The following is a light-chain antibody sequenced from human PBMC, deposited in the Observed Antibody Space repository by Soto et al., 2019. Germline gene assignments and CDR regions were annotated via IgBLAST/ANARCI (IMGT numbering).Light chain of an antibody. Sequence: IQLTQSPSSLSASVGDRVTITCRATQGISNFLVWYQQKPGKAPKLLIYAASTLQSGVPSRFSGSGAGTDFTLTIGSLQPEDFASYYCQQLYSYPLTFGQGTRLEIK. V-gene: IGKV1-9*01. CDR2: AAS. J-gene: IGKJ5*01. CDR1: QGISNF. CDR3: QQLYSYPLT.